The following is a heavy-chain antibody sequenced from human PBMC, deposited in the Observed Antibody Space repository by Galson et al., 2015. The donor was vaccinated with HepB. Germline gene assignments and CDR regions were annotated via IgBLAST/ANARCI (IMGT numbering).Heavy chain of an antibody. CDR1: GGSFSGYY. D-gene: IGHD3-3*01. Sequence: SETLSLTCAVYGGSFSGYYWSWIRQPPGKGLEWIGVINHSGSTNYNPSLKSRVTISVDTSKNQFSLKLSSVTAADTAVYYCASTPVLRFLEWRNQPPQTNWFDPWGQGTLVTVSS. J-gene: IGHJ5*02. CDR2: INHSGST. V-gene: IGHV4-34*01. CDR3: ASTPVLRFLEWRNQPPQTNWFDP.